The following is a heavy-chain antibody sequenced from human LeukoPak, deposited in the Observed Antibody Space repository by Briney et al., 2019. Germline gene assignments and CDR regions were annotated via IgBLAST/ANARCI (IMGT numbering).Heavy chain of an antibody. V-gene: IGHV3-23*01. J-gene: IGHJ4*02. CDR3: AKDIPGYSSGSFDY. CDR2: ISGSGDRT. CDR1: GFTFSSYA. Sequence: GGSPRLSCAASGFTFSSYAMRWVRPAPGKGREWVSAISGSGDRTYYADSVKGRFTISRDNSKNTLYLQMNSLRAEDTAVYYCAKDIPGYSSGSFDYWGQGTLVTVSS. D-gene: IGHD6-19*01.